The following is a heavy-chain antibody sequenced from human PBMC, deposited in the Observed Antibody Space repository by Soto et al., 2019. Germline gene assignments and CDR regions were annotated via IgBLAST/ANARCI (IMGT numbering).Heavy chain of an antibody. CDR2: ISAYNGNT. J-gene: IGHJ6*02. CDR1: GYTFTSYG. CDR3: ARVFSSSWFFQNYYYGMDV. V-gene: IGHV1-18*01. Sequence: GASVKVSCKASGYTFTSYGISWVRQAPGQGLEWMGWISAYNGNTNYAQKLQGRVTMTTDTSTSTAYMELRSLRSDDTAVYYCARVFSSSWFFQNYYYGMDVWGQGTTVTVSS. D-gene: IGHD6-13*01.